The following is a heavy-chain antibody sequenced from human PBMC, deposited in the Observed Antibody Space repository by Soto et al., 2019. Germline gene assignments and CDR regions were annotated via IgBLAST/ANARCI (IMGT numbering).Heavy chain of an antibody. J-gene: IGHJ6*02. CDR3: ARDLDYYGSGSHYYYSMGV. V-gene: IGHV1-69*13. Sequence: SVKVSCKASGGTFSRYAFSWVRQAPGQGLEWMGGIVPIYGTRGFAQKFQGRLTITADEPTRTAYMELSSLRSEDTAVYYCARDLDYYGSGSHYYYSMGVWGQGTTVTVSS. CDR1: GGTFSRYA. D-gene: IGHD3-10*01. CDR2: IVPIYGTR.